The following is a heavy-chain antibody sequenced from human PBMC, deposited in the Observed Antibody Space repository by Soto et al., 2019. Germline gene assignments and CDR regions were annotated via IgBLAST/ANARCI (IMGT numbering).Heavy chain of an antibody. CDR1: GGSISSYY. V-gene: IGHV4-59*01. D-gene: IGHD5-12*01. CDR2: IYYSGST. J-gene: IGHJ4*02. Sequence: PSETLSLTCTVSGGSISSYYWSWIRQPPGKGLEWIGYIYYSGSTNYNPSLKSRVTISVDTSKNQFSLKLSSVTAADTAVYYCARDVDGYNYHFDYWGQGTLVTVSS. CDR3: ARDVDGYNYHFDY.